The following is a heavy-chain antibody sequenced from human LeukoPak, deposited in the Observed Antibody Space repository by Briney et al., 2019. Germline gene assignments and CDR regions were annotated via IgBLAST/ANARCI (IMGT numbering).Heavy chain of an antibody. J-gene: IGHJ6*03. CDR1: GGSFSGYY. CDR3: ARAKRGRIPRARYYYYMDV. Sequence: PSETLSLTCAVYGGSFSGYYWSWIRQPPGKGLEWIGEINHSGSTNYNPSLKSRVTISVDTSKNQFSLKLSSVTAADTAVYYCARAKRGRIPRARYYYYMDVWGKGTTVTVSS. CDR2: INHSGST. V-gene: IGHV4-34*01.